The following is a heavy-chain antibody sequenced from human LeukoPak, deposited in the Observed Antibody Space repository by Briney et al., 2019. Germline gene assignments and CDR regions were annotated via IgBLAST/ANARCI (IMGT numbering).Heavy chain of an antibody. CDR1: GGSISSGGYY. CDR2: IYYSGST. V-gene: IGHV4-31*03. J-gene: IGHJ6*02. D-gene: IGHD2-15*01. CDR3: ARGSIVVVVAAPENYYYGMDV. Sequence: PSETLSLTCTVSGGSISSGGYYWSWIRQHPGKGLEWIGYIYYSGSTYYNPSLKSRVTISVDTSKNQFSLRLSSVTAADTAVYYCARGSIVVVVAAPENYYYGMDVWGQGTTVTVSS.